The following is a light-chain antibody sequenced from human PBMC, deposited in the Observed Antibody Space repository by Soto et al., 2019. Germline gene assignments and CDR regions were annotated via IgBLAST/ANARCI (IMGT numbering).Light chain of an antibody. CDR2: EVS. Sequence: QSALTQPASVSGSPGQSITISCTGTSSDVGAYNSVSWYQQHPDKAPKLMIYEVSYRPSGVSNRFSGSKSDNTASLTISGLHTEDDADYYCSSYTSSSTYLFGTGTKVTVL. J-gene: IGLJ1*01. CDR1: SSDVGAYNS. V-gene: IGLV2-14*03. CDR3: SSYTSSSTYL.